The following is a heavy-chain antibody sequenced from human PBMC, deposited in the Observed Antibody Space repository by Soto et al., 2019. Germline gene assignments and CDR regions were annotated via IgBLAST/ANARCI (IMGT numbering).Heavy chain of an antibody. CDR1: GYTVTSYG. V-gene: IGHV1-18*01. CDR2: ISAYNGNT. J-gene: IGHJ4*02. D-gene: IGHD3-10*01. Sequence: GASVKVSCKASGYTVTSYGISWVRQAPGQGLEWMGWISAYNGNTNYAQKLQGRVTMTTDTSTSTAYMELRSLRSDDTAVYYCAIDKGDGSGSYNAYWGQGTLVTVSS. CDR3: AIDKGDGSGSYNAY.